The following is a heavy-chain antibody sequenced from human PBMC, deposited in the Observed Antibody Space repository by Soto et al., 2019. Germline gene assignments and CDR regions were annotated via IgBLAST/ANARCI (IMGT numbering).Heavy chain of an antibody. CDR3: AIGYWECYDSWSGYYHYNF. CDR1: GGTFSDYA. J-gene: IGHJ4*01. Sequence: SVKVSCKASGGTFSDYAISWVRQAPGQGLEWMGGIIPMFGTTTYAQKFQGRVTLTADESTGTAYLNLSSLRSEDTALYYCAIGYWECYDSWSGYYHYNFWGHGTLVTVSS. CDR2: IIPMFGTT. D-gene: IGHD3-3*01. V-gene: IGHV1-69*13.